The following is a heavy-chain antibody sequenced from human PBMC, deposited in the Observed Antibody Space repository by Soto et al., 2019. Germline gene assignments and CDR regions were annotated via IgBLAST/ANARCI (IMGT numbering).Heavy chain of an antibody. Sequence: QEQLVQSGAEVKKPGASVKVSCKASGYTFTNYYIHWVRQAPGQGLEWMGEINPGGGSTSYAQKFQGRVAMTRATSTSTVYMELSSLRSEDTAVYYCARIYEYSSSSPFDYWGQGTLVTVSS. CDR1: GYTFTNYY. D-gene: IGHD6-6*01. CDR2: INPGGGST. V-gene: IGHV1-46*01. CDR3: ARIYEYSSSSPFDY. J-gene: IGHJ4*02.